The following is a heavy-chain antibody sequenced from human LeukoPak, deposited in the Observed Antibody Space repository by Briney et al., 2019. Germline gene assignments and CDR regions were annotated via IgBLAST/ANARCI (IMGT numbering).Heavy chain of an antibody. CDR3: ARVFTYSSRRSDWFDP. Sequence: PSETLSLTCAVYGGSFSGYYWSWIRQPPGKGLEWIGEINHSGSTNYNPSLKSRVTISVDTSKNQFSLKLSSVTAADTAVYYCARVFTYSSRRSDWFDPWGQGTLVTVSS. CDR1: GGSFSGYY. V-gene: IGHV4-34*01. D-gene: IGHD6-13*01. J-gene: IGHJ5*02. CDR2: INHSGST.